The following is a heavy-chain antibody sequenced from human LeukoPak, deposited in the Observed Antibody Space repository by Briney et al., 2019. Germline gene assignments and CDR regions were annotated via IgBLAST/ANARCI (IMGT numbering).Heavy chain of an antibody. V-gene: IGHV3-7*01. CDR2: IKQDRSEI. CDR1: GFTFSGYW. J-gene: IGHJ4*02. CDR3: ARDKIVGPTTLDY. D-gene: IGHD1-26*01. Sequence: SGGSLRLSCAASGFTFSGYWMSWVRQTPEKGLEWVANIKQDRSEIYYVDSVKGRFTISRDNAENSLYLQMNSLRADDTAVYYCARDKIVGPTTLDYWGQGTLVTVSS.